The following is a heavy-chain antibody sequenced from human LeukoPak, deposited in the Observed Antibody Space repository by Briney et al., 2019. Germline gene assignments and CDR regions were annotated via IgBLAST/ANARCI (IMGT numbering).Heavy chain of an antibody. J-gene: IGHJ4*02. Sequence: PGGSLRFSCAASGFPFSSRWMYWVRQTPGKGLVWVSRLNSDGSITDYADSVKGRFTISRDNARNTLHLQMNSLRVDDTALYHCVSGVDTGYIDYWGQGTLVTVSS. D-gene: IGHD2-8*02. V-gene: IGHV3-74*01. CDR2: LNSDGSIT. CDR1: GFPFSSRW. CDR3: VSGVDTGYIDY.